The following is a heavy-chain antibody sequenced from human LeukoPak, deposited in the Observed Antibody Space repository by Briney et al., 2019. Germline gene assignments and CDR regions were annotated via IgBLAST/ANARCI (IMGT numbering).Heavy chain of an antibody. D-gene: IGHD3-22*01. Sequence: LSLTCTVSGGSISSSSYYWGWIRQAPGKGLEWVSYISSSGSTIYYADSVKGRFTLSRDNAKNSLYLQMNSLRAEDTAVYYCARGTDHYYDSSGYYQNPDAFDIWGQGTMVTVSS. CDR3: ARGTDHYYDSSGYYQNPDAFDI. CDR1: GGSISSSSYY. V-gene: IGHV3-11*01. J-gene: IGHJ3*02. CDR2: ISSSGSTI.